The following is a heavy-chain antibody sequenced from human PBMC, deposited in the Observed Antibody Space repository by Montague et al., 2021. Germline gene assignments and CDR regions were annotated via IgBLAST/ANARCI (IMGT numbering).Heavy chain of an antibody. CDR2: IGTAGDT. V-gene: IGHV3-13*04. J-gene: IGHJ3*02. CDR3: ASTGAATAWRAYEI. CDR1: GFTFSSYD. D-gene: IGHD7-27*01. Sequence: SLRLSCAASGFTFSSYDMHWVRQATGKGLEWVSAIGTAGDTFYPGSVKGRFIISRENAENSLYLQMNSLRAGDTAVYYCASTGAATAWRAYEIWGLGTMVTVSS.